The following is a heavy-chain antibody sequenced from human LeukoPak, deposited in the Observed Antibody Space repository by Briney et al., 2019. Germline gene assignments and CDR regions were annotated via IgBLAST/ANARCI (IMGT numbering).Heavy chain of an antibody. J-gene: IGHJ4*02. Sequence: GGSLRLSYAASGFTFSSYAMSWVRQAPGKGLEWVSAISGSGGSTYYADSVKGRFTISRDNSKNTLYLQMNSLRAEDTAVYYCAKGRGATRFLEWSTTYYFDYWGQGTLVTVSS. D-gene: IGHD3-3*01. CDR3: AKGRGATRFLEWSTTYYFDY. CDR1: GFTFSSYA. CDR2: ISGSGGST. V-gene: IGHV3-23*01.